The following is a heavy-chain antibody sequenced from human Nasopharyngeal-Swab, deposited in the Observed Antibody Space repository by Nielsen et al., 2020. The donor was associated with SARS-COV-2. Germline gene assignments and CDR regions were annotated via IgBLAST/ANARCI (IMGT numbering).Heavy chain of an antibody. CDR3: AKVPLYYYDSSGPRDY. CDR1: GFTFSSYA. Sequence: GGSLRLSCAASGFTFSSYAMSWVRQAPGKGLEWVSAISGSGGSTYYADSVKGRFTISRDNSKNTLYLQMNSLRAVDTAVYYCAKVPLYYYDSSGPRDYWGQGTLVTVSS. CDR2: ISGSGGST. J-gene: IGHJ4*02. D-gene: IGHD3-22*01. V-gene: IGHV3-23*01.